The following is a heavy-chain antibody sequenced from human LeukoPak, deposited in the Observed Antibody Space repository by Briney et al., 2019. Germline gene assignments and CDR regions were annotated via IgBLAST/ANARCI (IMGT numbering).Heavy chain of an antibody. D-gene: IGHD6-19*01. CDR1: GFTFSSYS. V-gene: IGHV3-21*04. Sequence: GGSLRLSCAASGFTFSSYSMNWVRQAPGKGLEWVSSISSSSSYIYYADSVKGRFTISRDNAKNPLYLQMNSLRAEDTAIYYCAKNRGKGAVTGTGEFDYWGQGTLVTVSS. CDR2: ISSSSSYI. CDR3: AKNRGKGAVTGTGEFDY. J-gene: IGHJ4*02.